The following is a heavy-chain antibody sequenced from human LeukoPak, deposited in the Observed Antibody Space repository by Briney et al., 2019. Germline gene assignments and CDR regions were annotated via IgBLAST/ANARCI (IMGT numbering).Heavy chain of an antibody. CDR1: GFTFSSYA. Sequence: GGSLRLSCAASGFTFSSYAMSWVRQAPGKGLEWVSAISGSGGSTYYADSVKGRFTISRDNSKNTLYLQMNSLGAEDTAVYYCAKEGKLVDTAMVTGDYFDYWGQGTLVTVSS. CDR2: ISGSGGST. J-gene: IGHJ4*02. D-gene: IGHD5-18*01. V-gene: IGHV3-23*01. CDR3: AKEGKLVDTAMVTGDYFDY.